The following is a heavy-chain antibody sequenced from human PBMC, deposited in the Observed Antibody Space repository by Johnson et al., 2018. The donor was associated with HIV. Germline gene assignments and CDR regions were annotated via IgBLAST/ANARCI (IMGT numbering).Heavy chain of an antibody. J-gene: IGHJ3*02. Sequence: VQLVESGGGVVRPGGSLRLSCAASGFTFDDYGMSWVRQAPGKGLAWVSGINWNGGSTGYADSVQGRFTISRDNAKNSLYLQMNSLRAEDTALYYCARVRARGVKHAFDIWGQGTMVTVSS. CDR1: GFTFDDYG. V-gene: IGHV3-20*04. CDR2: INWNGGST. D-gene: IGHD3-10*01. CDR3: ARVRARGVKHAFDI.